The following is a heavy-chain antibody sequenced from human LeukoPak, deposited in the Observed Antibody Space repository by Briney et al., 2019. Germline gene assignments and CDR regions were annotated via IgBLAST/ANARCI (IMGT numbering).Heavy chain of an antibody. CDR2: ISSNGDFT. V-gene: IGHV3-64*02. CDR1: GFSVSSSV. J-gene: IGHJ5*01. Sequence: GGSLRLSCGASGFSVSSSVMHWVRQAPGKGLEYVSAISSNGDFTYYVDSVKGRFIISRDNSKNTIYLQLGGLRDEDTAVYYCARGTGDNLYNWYDSWGQGTLVTVSS. CDR3: ARGTGDNLYNWYDS. D-gene: IGHD4-17*01.